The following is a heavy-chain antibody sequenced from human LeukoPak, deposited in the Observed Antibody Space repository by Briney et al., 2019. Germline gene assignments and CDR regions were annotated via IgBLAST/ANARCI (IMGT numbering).Heavy chain of an antibody. CDR1: GYTFTSYG. V-gene: IGHV1-18*04. Sequence: ASVKVSCKASGYTFTSYGISWVRQAPGQGLEWMGWISAYNGNTNYAQKLQGRVTMTTDTSTSTAYMELRSLRSDDTAVYYCAREYSSGQGPDAFDIWGQGTMVTVSS. CDR3: AREYSSGQGPDAFDI. D-gene: IGHD6-19*01. J-gene: IGHJ3*02. CDR2: ISAYNGNT.